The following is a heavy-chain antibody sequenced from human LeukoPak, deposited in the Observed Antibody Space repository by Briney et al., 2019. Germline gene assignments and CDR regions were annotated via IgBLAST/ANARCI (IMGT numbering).Heavy chain of an antibody. CDR2: ISGSGGST. V-gene: IGHV3-23*01. CDR3: ARDSGSGSYLSY. J-gene: IGHJ4*02. D-gene: IGHD3-10*01. CDR1: GFTFSIYD. Sequence: PGGSLRLSCTASGFTFSIYDMSWVRQAPGKGLEWVSAISGSGGSTYYADSVEGRFTISRDNSKNTLYLQMNSLRAEDTAVYYCARDSGSGSYLSYWGQGTLVTVSS.